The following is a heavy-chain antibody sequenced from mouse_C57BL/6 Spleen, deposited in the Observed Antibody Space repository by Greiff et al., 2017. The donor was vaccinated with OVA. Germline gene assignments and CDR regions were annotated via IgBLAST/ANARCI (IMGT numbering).Heavy chain of an antibody. CDR2: INPNNGGT. Sequence: VQLQQSGPELVKPGASVKISCKASGYTFTDYYMNWVKQSHGKSLEWIGDINPNNGGTSYTQKFKGKATLTVDKSSSTAYMELRSLTSEDAAVYYCARTEEDGYYWGQGTTLTVSS. J-gene: IGHJ2*01. V-gene: IGHV1-26*01. D-gene: IGHD2-3*01. CDR3: ARTEEDGYY. CDR1: GYTFTDYY.